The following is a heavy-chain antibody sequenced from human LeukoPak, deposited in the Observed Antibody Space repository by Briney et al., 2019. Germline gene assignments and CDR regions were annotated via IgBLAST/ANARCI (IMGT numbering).Heavy chain of an antibody. CDR3: AKEGDDYGAQGDYFHY. J-gene: IGHJ4*02. CDR1: GFTFSSYT. D-gene: IGHD4-17*01. V-gene: IGHV3-23*01. Sequence: GGSLRLSCAASGFTFSSYTMSWVRQAPGKGPKWVSAISGSGDKTYYADSVKGRFTISRDNSKNTLYLQINSLRVGDTALYYCAKEGDDYGAQGDYFHYWGQGTQVILSS. CDR2: ISGSGDKT.